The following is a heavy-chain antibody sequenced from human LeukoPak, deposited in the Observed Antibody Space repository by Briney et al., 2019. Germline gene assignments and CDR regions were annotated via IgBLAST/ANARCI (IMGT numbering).Heavy chain of an antibody. CDR1: GGSISSYY. J-gene: IGHJ4*02. Sequence: SETLSLTCTVSGGSISSYYWSWIRQPPGKGLEWIGYIYTSGSTNYNPSLKSRVTISVDTSKNQFSLKLSSVTAADTAVYYCARHRREGIRGRREPYYFDYWGQGTLVTVSS. V-gene: IGHV4-4*09. CDR2: IYTSGST. CDR3: ARHRREGIRGRREPYYFDY. D-gene: IGHD3-10*01.